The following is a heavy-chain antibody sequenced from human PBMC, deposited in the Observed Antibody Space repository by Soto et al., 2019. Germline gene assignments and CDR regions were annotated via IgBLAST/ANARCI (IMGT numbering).Heavy chain of an antibody. CDR3: ARQGQHCDGGSCFPPHF. Sequence: PSETLSLTCTVSGASISSSSYRWGWFRQPPGKRLEWIGTIYYSGNTYYNPSLKSRVTMSVDTSSNMFSLRLSSVTVADTAVYYCARQGQHCDGGSCFPPHFWGQGALVTVSS. J-gene: IGHJ4*02. CDR1: GASISSSSYR. CDR2: IYYSGNT. V-gene: IGHV4-39*01. D-gene: IGHD2-15*01.